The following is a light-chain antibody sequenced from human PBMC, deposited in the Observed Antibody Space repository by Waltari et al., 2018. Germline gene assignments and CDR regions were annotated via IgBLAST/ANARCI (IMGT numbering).Light chain of an antibody. Sequence: YQHAPGRPPRTLRYNGSTRSAGVRDRCSGSSLGNKAALTITGAQADDENDYYCLIYMGSGIWVFGGGTKLTV. J-gene: IGLJ3*02. V-gene: IGLV8-61*01. CDR3: LIYMGSGIWV. CDR2: NGS.